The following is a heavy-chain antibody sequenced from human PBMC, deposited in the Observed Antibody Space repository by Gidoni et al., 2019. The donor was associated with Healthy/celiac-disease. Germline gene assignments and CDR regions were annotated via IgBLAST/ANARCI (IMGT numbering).Heavy chain of an antibody. CDR1: GFTFDDYA. J-gene: IGHJ3*02. D-gene: IGHD1-26*01. V-gene: IGHV3-9*01. Sequence: EVQLVESGGGLVQPGRSLRLSCSASGFTFDDYAMHWVRQAPGKGLEWVEGISWNSGSIGYADSVKGRFTISRDNAKNSLYLQRNSLRAEDTALYYCAKDMAGGVWGYDAFDIWGQGTMVTVSS. CDR2: ISWNSGSI. CDR3: AKDMAGGVWGYDAFDI.